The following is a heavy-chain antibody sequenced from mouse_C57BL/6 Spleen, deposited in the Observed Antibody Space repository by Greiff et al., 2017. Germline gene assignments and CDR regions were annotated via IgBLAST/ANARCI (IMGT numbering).Heavy chain of an antibody. CDR1: GYAFSSYW. D-gene: IGHD1-1*01. Sequence: VKLQQSGAELVKPGASVKISCKASGYAFSSYWMNWVKQRPGKGLEWIGQIYPGDGATNYNGKFKGKATLTADKSSSTAYMQLSSLTSEDSAVYFCARSTTVYYAMDYWGQGTSVTVSS. V-gene: IGHV1-80*01. J-gene: IGHJ4*01. CDR2: IYPGDGAT. CDR3: ARSTTVYYAMDY.